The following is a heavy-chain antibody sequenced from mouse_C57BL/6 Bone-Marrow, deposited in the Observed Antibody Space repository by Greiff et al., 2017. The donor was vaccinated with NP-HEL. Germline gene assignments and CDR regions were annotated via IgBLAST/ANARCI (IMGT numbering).Heavy chain of an antibody. V-gene: IGHV7-1*01. CDR2: SRNKANDYTT. Sequence: EVMLVESGGGLVQSGRSLRLSCATSGFTFSDFYMEWVRQAPGTGLEWIAASRNKANDYTTEYSASVKGRFIVSRDTSQSILYLQMNALRAEDTAIYYCARDASSKGYYAMDYWGQGTSVTVSS. J-gene: IGHJ4*01. D-gene: IGHD2-10*02. CDR3: ARDASSKGYYAMDY. CDR1: GFTFSDFY.